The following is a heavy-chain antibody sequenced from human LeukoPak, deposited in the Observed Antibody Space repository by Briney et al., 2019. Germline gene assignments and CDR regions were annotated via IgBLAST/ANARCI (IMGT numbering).Heavy chain of an antibody. CDR2: ISGSGGST. J-gene: IGHJ4*02. Sequence: QSGGSLRLSCAASGFTFSSYAMSWVRQAPGKGLEWVPAISGSGGSTYYADTVKGRFTISRDNSKNTLYLQMNSLRAEDTAVYYCAEEARGYSGSHFDYWGQGTLVTVSS. CDR1: GFTFSSYA. D-gene: IGHD5-12*01. CDR3: AEEARGYSGSHFDY. V-gene: IGHV3-23*01.